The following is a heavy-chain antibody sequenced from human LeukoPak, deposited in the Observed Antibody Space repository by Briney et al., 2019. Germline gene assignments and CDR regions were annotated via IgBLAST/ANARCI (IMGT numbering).Heavy chain of an antibody. CDR2: IYYSGST. D-gene: IGHD5-24*01. CDR3: ARAGTRKERWRYDY. CDR1: GGSISSGGYY. Sequence: IPSQTLSLTCTVSGGSISSGGYYWSWIRQHPWKGLEWIGYIYYSGSTYYNPSLKSRVTISVDTSKNQFSLKLSSVTAADTAVYYCARAGTRKERWRYDYWGQGTLVTVSS. J-gene: IGHJ4*02. V-gene: IGHV4-31*03.